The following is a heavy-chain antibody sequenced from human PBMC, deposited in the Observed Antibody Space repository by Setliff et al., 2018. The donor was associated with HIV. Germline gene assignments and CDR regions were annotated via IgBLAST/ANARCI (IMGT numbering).Heavy chain of an antibody. J-gene: IGHJ4*02. V-gene: IGHV3-23*01. Sequence: RGGSLRLSCAASGFTFSSYAMSWVRQAPGKGLEWVSTINSNGGSTYYADSVKGRFTISRDNSKNTLSLQMNSLRVEDTAVYYCAKGASFSGSYFDYWGQGTLVTVSS. CDR2: INSNGGST. CDR1: GFTFSSYA. D-gene: IGHD5-12*01. CDR3: AKGASFSGSYFDY.